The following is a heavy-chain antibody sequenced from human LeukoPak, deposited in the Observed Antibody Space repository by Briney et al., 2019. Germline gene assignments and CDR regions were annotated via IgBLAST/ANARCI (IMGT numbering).Heavy chain of an antibody. V-gene: IGHV3-21*01. Sequence: GVSLISCSASAVTTSSNSMKCFRQQPGKEREWFSSISSSSSYIYYADSVKGRFTISRDNAKNSLYLQTNSMRAEDTAVYYCARDPLITYYYDSSGNHADWFDPWGQGTLVTVSS. CDR2: ISSSSSYI. CDR3: ARDPLITYYYDSSGNHADWFDP. J-gene: IGHJ5*02. D-gene: IGHD3-22*01. CDR1: AVTTSSNS.